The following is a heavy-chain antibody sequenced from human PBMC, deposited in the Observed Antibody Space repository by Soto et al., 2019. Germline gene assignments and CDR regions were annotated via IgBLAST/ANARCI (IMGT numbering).Heavy chain of an antibody. CDR2: ISRSAGNT. CDR3: ARDQVPGLDAFDI. CDR1: GFTFSSYS. Sequence: GGFLRLSCAASGFTFSSYSMNWVRQAPGKGLEWVSYISRSAGNTYYADSVKGRFTISRDNAKNSMYLQMNSLRAEDTAVYYCARDQVPGLDAFDIWGQGIMVTVSS. V-gene: IGHV3-21*01. J-gene: IGHJ3*02.